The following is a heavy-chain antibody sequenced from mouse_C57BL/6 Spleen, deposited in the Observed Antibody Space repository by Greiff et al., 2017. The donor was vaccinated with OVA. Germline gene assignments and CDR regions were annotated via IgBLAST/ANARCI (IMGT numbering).Heavy chain of an antibody. CDR1: GYTFTSYW. J-gene: IGHJ4*01. V-gene: IGHV1-64*01. Sequence: QVQLQQPGAELVKPGASVELSCKASGYTFTSYWMHWVKQRPGQGLEWIGMIHPNSGSTNYNEKFKSKATLTVDKSSSIAYMQLSSLTSEDSAVYYCAPYSPYAMDYWGQGTSVTVSS. D-gene: IGHD2-12*01. CDR2: IHPNSGST. CDR3: APYSPYAMDY.